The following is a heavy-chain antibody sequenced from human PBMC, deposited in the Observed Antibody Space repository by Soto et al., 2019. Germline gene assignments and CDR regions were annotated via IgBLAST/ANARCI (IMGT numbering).Heavy chain of an antibody. J-gene: IGHJ6*02. CDR1: GFIFNSHN. V-gene: IGHV3-21*01. Sequence: EVQLVESGGGLVKPGGSLRLSCAASGFIFNSHNMNWVRQAPGKGLECVASITGSSSSIFYADSLKGRFIISRDNANNSLYLQMNNLRAEDTAVYYCARLVASEAGYGMDAWGQGTTVTVSS. CDR3: ARLVASEAGYGMDA. CDR2: ITGSSSSI. D-gene: IGHD5-12*01.